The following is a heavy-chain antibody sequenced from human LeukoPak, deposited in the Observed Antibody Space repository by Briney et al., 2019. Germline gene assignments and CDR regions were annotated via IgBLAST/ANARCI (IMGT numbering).Heavy chain of an antibody. Sequence: GGSLRLSCAASGFTFSTYTMNWVRQAPGKGLEWVAVISYDGSNKYYADSVKGRFTISRDNSKNTLYLQMNSLRAEDTAVYYCATDPGSSSSDDYWGQGTLVTVSS. CDR3: ATDPGSSSSDDY. D-gene: IGHD6-6*01. CDR1: GFTFSTYT. J-gene: IGHJ4*02. V-gene: IGHV3-30*03. CDR2: ISYDGSNK.